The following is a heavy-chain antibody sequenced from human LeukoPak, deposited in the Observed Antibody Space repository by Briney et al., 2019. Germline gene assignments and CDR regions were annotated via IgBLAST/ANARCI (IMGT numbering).Heavy chain of an antibody. CDR1: ADSLSNYY. D-gene: IGHD3-3*01. CDR2: IYYSGST. V-gene: IGHV4-59*08. J-gene: IGHJ4*02. Sequence: KPSETLSLTCTVSADSLSNYYWSWIRQYPGKGLEWIGYIYYSGSTNYNPSLKSRVTISLDTPKNQFSLKLSSVTAADTAVYYCARPFGWGQGTLVTVSS. CDR3: ARPFG.